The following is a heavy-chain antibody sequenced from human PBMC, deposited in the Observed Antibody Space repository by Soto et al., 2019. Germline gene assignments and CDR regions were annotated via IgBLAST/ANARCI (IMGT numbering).Heavy chain of an antibody. V-gene: IGHV1-8*01. D-gene: IGHD2-15*01. CDR3: ARVISPNCSGGSCYSSPAGY. Sequence: ASVKVSCTASGYTFTSYDINWVRQATGQGLEWMGWMNPNSGNTGYAQKFQGRVTMTRNTSISTAYMELSSLRSEDTAVYYCARVISPNCSGGSCYSSPAGYWGQGTLVTVSS. CDR2: MNPNSGNT. CDR1: GYTFTSYD. J-gene: IGHJ4*02.